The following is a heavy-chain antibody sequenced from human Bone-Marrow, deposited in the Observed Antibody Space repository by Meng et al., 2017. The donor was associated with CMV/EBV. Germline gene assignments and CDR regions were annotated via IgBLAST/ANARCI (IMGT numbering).Heavy chain of an antibody. CDR2: INPNSGGT. Sequence: ASVKVSSKASGGTFSSYAISWVRQAPGQGLEWMGWINPNSGGTNYAQKFQGRVTMTRDTSISTAYMELSRLRSDDTAVYYCARALIRGVRIDYWGQGTLVTVSS. V-gene: IGHV1-2*02. CDR3: ARALIRGVRIDY. D-gene: IGHD3-10*01. J-gene: IGHJ4*02. CDR1: GGTFSSYA.